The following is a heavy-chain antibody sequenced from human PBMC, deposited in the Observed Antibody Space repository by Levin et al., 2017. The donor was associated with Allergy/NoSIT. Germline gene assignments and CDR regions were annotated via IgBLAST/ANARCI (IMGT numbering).Heavy chain of an antibody. CDR1: GYTFTSYD. D-gene: IGHD3-3*01. CDR2: MNPNSGNT. Sequence: GESLKISCKASGYTFTSYDINWVRQATGQGLEWMGWMNPNSGNTGYAQKFQGRVTMTRNTSISTAYMELSSLRSEDTAVYYCARVGRLRGIFGVVRSYYGMDVWGQGTTVTVSS. CDR3: ARVGRLRGIFGVVRSYYGMDV. J-gene: IGHJ6*02. V-gene: IGHV1-8*01.